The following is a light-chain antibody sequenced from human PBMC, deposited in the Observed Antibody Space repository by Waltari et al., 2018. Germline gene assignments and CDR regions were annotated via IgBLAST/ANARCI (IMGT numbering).Light chain of an antibody. Sequence: DIQMTQSPSSLSASVGDRVTITCRASQSVTGWLNWYQEKPGKAPNLLIYSASILESGVPTRFSGSGFGTDFTLTITSLQREDVATYYCQQSYNLPPTFGPGTKVDIK. CDR3: QQSYNLPPT. CDR1: QSVTGW. J-gene: IGKJ3*01. V-gene: IGKV1-39*01. CDR2: SAS.